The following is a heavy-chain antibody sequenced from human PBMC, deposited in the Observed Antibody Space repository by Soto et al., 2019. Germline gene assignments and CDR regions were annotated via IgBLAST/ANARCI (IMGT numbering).Heavy chain of an antibody. CDR3: AKRTTVVTHFDY. Sequence: GGSLRLSCAASGFTFSSYAMXWVRQAPGKGLEWVSAISSSGGSTYYADSVKGRFTISRDNSKNTLYLQMNSLRAEDTAVYYCAKRTTVVTHFDYWGQGTLVTVSS. D-gene: IGHD4-17*01. CDR2: ISSSGGST. CDR1: GFTFSSYA. V-gene: IGHV3-23*01. J-gene: IGHJ4*02.